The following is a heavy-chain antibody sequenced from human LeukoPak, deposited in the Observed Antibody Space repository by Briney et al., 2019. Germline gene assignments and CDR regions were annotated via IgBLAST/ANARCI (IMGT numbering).Heavy chain of an antibody. J-gene: IGHJ4*02. CDR2: ISSSSTYI. CDR3: ARAITAAQYFFDY. D-gene: IGHD1-20*01. CDR1: GFTFRSYS. Sequence: GGSLRLSCAGCGFTFRSYSMNWVRQAPGKGLEWVASISSSSTYIYYADSVKGRSTISRDNAKKSLDLQLNSLRAEDTAVYYCARAITAAQYFFDYWGQGTQVTVSS. V-gene: IGHV3-21*01.